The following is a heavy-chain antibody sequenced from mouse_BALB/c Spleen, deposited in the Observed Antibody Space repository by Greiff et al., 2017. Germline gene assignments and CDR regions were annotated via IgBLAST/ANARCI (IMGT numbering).Heavy chain of an antibody. D-gene: IGHD2-14*01. CDR3: ARNRVGYDDWFAY. J-gene: IGHJ3*01. CDR2: IWGGGST. Sequence: VNVVESGPGLVAPSQSLSITCTVSGFSLSRYSVHWVRQPPGKGLEWLGMIWGGGSTDYNSALKSRLSISKDNSKSQVFLKMNSLQTDDTAMYYCARNRVGYDDWFAYWGQGTLVTVSA. V-gene: IGHV2-6-4*01. CDR1: GFSLSRYS.